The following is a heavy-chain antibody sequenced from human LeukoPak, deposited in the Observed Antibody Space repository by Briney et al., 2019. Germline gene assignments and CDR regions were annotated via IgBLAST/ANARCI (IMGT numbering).Heavy chain of an antibody. CDR3: ARVGSYYDSSRYYGLMANDAFDI. V-gene: IGHV4-59*01. Sequence: PSETLSLTCTVSGGSISSYYWSWIRQPPGKGLEWIGYIYYSGSTNYNPSLKSRVTISVDTSKNQFSLKLSSVTAADTAVYYCARVGSYYDSSRYYGLMANDAFDIWGQGTMVTVSS. CDR2: IYYSGST. J-gene: IGHJ3*02. CDR1: GGSISSYY. D-gene: IGHD3-22*01.